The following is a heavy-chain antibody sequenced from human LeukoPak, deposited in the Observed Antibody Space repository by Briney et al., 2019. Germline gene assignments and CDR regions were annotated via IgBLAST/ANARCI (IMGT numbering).Heavy chain of an antibody. CDR3: ARDRRYSSSWYYFDY. J-gene: IGHJ4*02. V-gene: IGHV4-61*02. D-gene: IGHD6-13*01. CDR2: IYTSGST. Sequence: SETLSLTCTASGGSISSGSYYWSWIRQPAGTGLEWIGRIYTSGSTNYNPSLKSRVTISVDTSKNQFSLKLSSVTAADTAVYYCARDRRYSSSWYYFDYWGQGTLVTVSS. CDR1: GGSISSGSYY.